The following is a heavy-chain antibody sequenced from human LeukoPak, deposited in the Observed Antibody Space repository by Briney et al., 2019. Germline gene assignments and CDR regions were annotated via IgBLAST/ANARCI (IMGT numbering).Heavy chain of an antibody. CDR1: GYTFTSYD. CDR2: IIPILGIA. V-gene: IGHV1-69*04. D-gene: IGHD2-2*01. Sequence: GASVKVSCKASGYTFTSYDINWVRQATGQGLEWMGRIIPILGIANYAQKFQGRVTITADKSTSTAYMELSSLRSEDTAVYYCARAQAVEYQLHRHNWFDPWGQGTLVTVSS. CDR3: ARAQAVEYQLHRHNWFDP. J-gene: IGHJ5*02.